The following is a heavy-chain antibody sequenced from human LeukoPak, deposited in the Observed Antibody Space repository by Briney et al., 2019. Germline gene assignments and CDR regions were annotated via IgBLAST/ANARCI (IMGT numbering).Heavy chain of an antibody. CDR2: ISYDGNKK. Sequence: GGSLRLSCAASGFTFSNYGIHWVRQAPGKGLGWVAVISYDGNKKHYADSVQGRFTISRDNSKNTLYIQMNSLRAEDTAVYYCAKERTNSEDYYDFWGQGTLVTVSS. D-gene: IGHD7-27*01. CDR1: GFTFSNYG. CDR3: AKERTNSEDYYDF. V-gene: IGHV3-30*18. J-gene: IGHJ4*02.